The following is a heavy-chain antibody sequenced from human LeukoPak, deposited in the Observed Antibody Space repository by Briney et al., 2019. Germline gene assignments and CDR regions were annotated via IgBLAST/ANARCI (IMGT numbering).Heavy chain of an antibody. CDR1: GFTVSSNY. V-gene: IGHV3-53*01. D-gene: IGHD3-9*01. CDR3: ARALMYYDILTGRDAFDI. CDR2: IYSGGST. J-gene: IGHJ3*02. Sequence: GGSLRLSCAASGFTVSSNYMSWVRQAPGKGLEWVSVIYSGGSTYYADSVRGRFTISRDNSKNTLYLQMNSLRAEDTAVYSCARALMYYDILTGRDAFDIWGQGTMVTVSS.